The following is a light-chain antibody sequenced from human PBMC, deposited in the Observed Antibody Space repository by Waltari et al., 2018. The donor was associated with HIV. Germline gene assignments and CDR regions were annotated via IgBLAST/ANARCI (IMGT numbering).Light chain of an antibody. CDR1: YNY. Sequence: YNYVSWYQQHSDRPPKLIIFEVTKRPSGVPDRFSGSKSGNTASLFVSGLQPEDEATYFCSSFAGTHKLFGGGTKLTVL. CDR2: EVT. J-gene: IGLJ2*01. V-gene: IGLV2-8*01. CDR3: SSFAGTHKL.